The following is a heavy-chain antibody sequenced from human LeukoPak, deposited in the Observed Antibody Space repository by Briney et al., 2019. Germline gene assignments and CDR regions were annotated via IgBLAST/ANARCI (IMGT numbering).Heavy chain of an antibody. CDR3: ARVVLDHYYDSSGYLGTLGY. Sequence: ASVKVSCKASGYAFTNYGITWVRQAPGQGLEWMGWISAYNTNTNYAQKLQGRVTMTTDTSTSTAYMELRSLRSDDTAVYYCARVVLDHYYDSSGYLGTLGYWGQGTLVTVSS. J-gene: IGHJ4*02. CDR1: GYAFTNYG. D-gene: IGHD3-22*01. CDR2: ISAYNTNT. V-gene: IGHV1-18*01.